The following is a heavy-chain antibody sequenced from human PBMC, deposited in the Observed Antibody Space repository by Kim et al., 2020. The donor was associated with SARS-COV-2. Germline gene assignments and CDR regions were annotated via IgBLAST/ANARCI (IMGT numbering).Heavy chain of an antibody. CDR3: ARGPRRGYSGYESYFDY. Sequence: FQGRVTITADESTSTAYMELSSLRSEDTAVYYCARGPRRGYSGYESYFDYWGQGTLVTVSS. V-gene: IGHV1-69*01. D-gene: IGHD5-12*01. J-gene: IGHJ4*02.